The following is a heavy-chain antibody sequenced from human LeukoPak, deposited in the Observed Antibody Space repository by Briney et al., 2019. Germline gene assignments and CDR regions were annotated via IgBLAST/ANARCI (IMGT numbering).Heavy chain of an antibody. Sequence: PSETLSLTCTVSGGSISSYYWSWIRQPPGKGLEWIGEINHSGSTNYNPSLKSRVTISVDTSKNQFSLKLSSVTAADTAVYYCARHWDSSGWYSPCRFDPWGQGTLVTVSS. J-gene: IGHJ5*02. V-gene: IGHV4-34*01. CDR1: GGSISSYY. CDR3: ARHWDSSGWYSPCRFDP. D-gene: IGHD6-19*01. CDR2: INHSGST.